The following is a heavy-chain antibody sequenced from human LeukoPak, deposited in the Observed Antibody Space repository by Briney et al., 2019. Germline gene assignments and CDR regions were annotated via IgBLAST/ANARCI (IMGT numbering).Heavy chain of an antibody. D-gene: IGHD3-16*01. CDR2: IKQDGSEE. Sequence: PGGSLRLSCAASGFTFSSYWMSWVRQAPGKGLEWVANIKQDGSEEYYVDSVKGRFTISRDNAKNSLYLQMNSLRAEDTAVYYCARVSRSFFHALDYWGQGTLVTVSS. CDR3: ARVSRSFFHALDY. CDR1: GFTFSSYW. V-gene: IGHV3-7*01. J-gene: IGHJ4*02.